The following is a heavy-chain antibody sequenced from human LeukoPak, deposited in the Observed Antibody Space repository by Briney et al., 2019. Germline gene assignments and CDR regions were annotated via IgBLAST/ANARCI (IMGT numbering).Heavy chain of an antibody. D-gene: IGHD2-15*01. V-gene: IGHV3-64D*09. J-gene: IGHJ4*02. CDR3: VVLRLGYCGGGSCYTTDY. Sequence: GGSLRLSCSASGFTFSSSAMHWVRQAPGRGLEYVSTISSNGGSTYSADSVKGRFTISRDNSKNTLYLQMSSLRPEDTAVYYCVVLRLGYCGGGSCYTTDYWGQGTLVTVSS. CDR2: ISSNGGST. CDR1: GFTFSSSA.